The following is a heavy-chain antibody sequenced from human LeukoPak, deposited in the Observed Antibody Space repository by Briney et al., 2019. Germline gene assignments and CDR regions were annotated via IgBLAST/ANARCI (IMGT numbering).Heavy chain of an antibody. CDR2: IYSSGSI. CDR1: GGSISSYY. D-gene: IGHD3-22*01. J-gene: IGHJ4*02. CDR3: ARGPRTNYDSSGYPQYYFDY. V-gene: IGHV4-4*07. Sequence: KPSETLSLTCTVSGGSISSYYWSWIWQTAGKGLEWIGRIYSSGSINYNPSLKSRVTISVDTSKNQFSLKLSSVTAADTAVYYCARGPRTNYDSSGYPQYYFDYWGQGTLVTVSS.